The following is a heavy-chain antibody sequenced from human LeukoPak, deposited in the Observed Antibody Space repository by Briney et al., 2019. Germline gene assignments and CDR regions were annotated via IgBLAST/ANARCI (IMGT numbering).Heavy chain of an antibody. D-gene: IGHD5-18*01. V-gene: IGHV3-23*01. CDR2: ISGSGGST. CDR3: AKDVTRALDAFDI. J-gene: IGHJ3*02. CDR1: GFTFSSYA. Sequence: GGSLRLSCAASGFTFSSYAMSWVRQAPGKGLERVSAISGSGGSTYYADSVKGRFTISRDNSKNTLYLQMNSLRAEDTAVYYCAKDVTRALDAFDIWGQGTMVTVSS.